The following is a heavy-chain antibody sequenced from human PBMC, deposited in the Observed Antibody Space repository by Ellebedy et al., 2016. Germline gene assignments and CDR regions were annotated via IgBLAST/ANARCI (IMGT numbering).Heavy chain of an antibody. Sequence: GESLKISXAASGIIFRNAWMNWVRQAPGKGLEWVGRIKSKTDGETTDYAAPVQSRFTISRDDSKTTVYLQLNSLKTEDTAVYYCVTGRWWGQGTPVTVSS. V-gene: IGHV3-15*01. D-gene: IGHD2-15*01. J-gene: IGHJ4*02. CDR1: GIIFRNAW. CDR2: IKSKTDGETT. CDR3: VTGRW.